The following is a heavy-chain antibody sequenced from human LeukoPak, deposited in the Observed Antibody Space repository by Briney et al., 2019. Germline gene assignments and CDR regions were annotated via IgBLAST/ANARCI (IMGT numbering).Heavy chain of an antibody. Sequence: ASVKVSCKASGYTFTSYDINWVRQATGQGLEWMGWMNPNSGNTGYAQKSQGRVTMTRNTSISTAYMELSSLRSEDTAVYYCARGYGYLAAVTTGGEHDYWGQGTLVTVSS. V-gene: IGHV1-8*01. CDR1: GYTFTSYD. D-gene: IGHD4-11*01. CDR2: MNPNSGNT. J-gene: IGHJ4*02. CDR3: ARGYGYLAAVTTGGEHDY.